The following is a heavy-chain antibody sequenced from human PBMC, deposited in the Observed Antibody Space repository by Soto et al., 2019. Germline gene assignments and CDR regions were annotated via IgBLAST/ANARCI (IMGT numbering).Heavy chain of an antibody. J-gene: IGHJ5*02. D-gene: IGHD6-13*01. CDR1: GYTFSRYG. CDR2: VGPSSGDT. CDR3: ARGATAAGTNGFNA. Sequence: QLLESGGGLVQPGGSLRLSCAASGYTFSRYGMSWVRPAPGKGLEWVSGVGPSSGDTYYTDSAKGRFTISRDDCKNMMYMQGNSLRAAGTDVSYCARGATAAGTNGFNAWGQGTLVTVSS. V-gene: IGHV3-23*01.